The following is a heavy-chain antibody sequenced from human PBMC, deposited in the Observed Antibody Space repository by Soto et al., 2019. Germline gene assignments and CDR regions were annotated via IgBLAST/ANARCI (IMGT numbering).Heavy chain of an antibody. D-gene: IGHD5-18*01. J-gene: IGHJ6*02. CDR3: AREGNIQLWLQDGMDV. CDR2: ISYDGSNK. CDR1: GFTFSSYA. Sequence: QVQLVESGGGVVQPGRSLRLSCAASGFTFSSYAMHWVRQAPGKGLEWVAVISYDGSNKYYADSVKGRFTISRDNSKNTLYLQMNSLRAEDTAVYYCAREGNIQLWLQDGMDVWGQGTTVTVSS. V-gene: IGHV3-30-3*01.